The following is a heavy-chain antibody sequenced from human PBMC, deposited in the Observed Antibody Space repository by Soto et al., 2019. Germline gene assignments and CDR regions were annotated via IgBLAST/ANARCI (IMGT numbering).Heavy chain of an antibody. CDR3: VNGEGGLLGGD. CDR2: ISWDGSKR. D-gene: IGHD2-15*01. J-gene: IGHJ4*02. V-gene: IGHV3-43*01. Sequence: EVQLVESGGGVVQSGGSLRLSCAASGFTFDDYTMHWVRQSPGKGLEWVSLISWDGSKRFYADSVEGRFTISRDNSKNSLYLQMNSLTTEDSAFYQCVNGEGGLLGGDWGQGTLVTVSS. CDR1: GFTFDDYT.